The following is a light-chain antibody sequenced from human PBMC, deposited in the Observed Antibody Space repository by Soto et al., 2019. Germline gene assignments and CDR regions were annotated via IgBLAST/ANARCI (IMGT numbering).Light chain of an antibody. V-gene: IGLV2-23*01. Sequence: QSALTQPASVSGSPGQSITISCTGTSSDVGSYNLVSWYQQYPGKAPKLIIYEGSKRPSGLSNRFSGSKSGNTASLTISGLQAEDEADYYCCSYAGSSTYAFGTGTKLTVL. CDR3: CSYAGSSTYA. CDR1: SSDVGSYNL. CDR2: EGS. J-gene: IGLJ1*01.